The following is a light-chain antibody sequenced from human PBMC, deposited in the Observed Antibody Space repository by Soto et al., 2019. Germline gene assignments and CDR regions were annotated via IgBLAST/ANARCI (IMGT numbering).Light chain of an antibody. J-gene: IGLJ3*02. CDR1: NIGSKG. CDR2: YDS. V-gene: IGLV3-21*04. Sequence: SYELTQSPSVSVAPGETARITCEENNIGSKGVHWYQQKPGQAPVLVIYYDSDRPSGIPDRFSGSKSGNTATLTISRVEAGDEADYHCQVCGSVRDHPVFGGGTQLTVL. CDR3: QVCGSVRDHPV.